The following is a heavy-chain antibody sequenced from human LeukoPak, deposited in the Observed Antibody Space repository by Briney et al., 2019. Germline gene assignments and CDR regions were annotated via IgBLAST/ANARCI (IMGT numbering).Heavy chain of an antibody. V-gene: IGHV3-23*01. CDR2: ISGGGVGT. CDR1: GFTFNGYA. J-gene: IGHJ4*02. CDR3: AARNSNGWYWDY. Sequence: GGSLRLSCAASGFTFNGYAMSWVRQAPGKGLEWVSAISGGGVGTYYADAVKGRFTISRDNSKNTLFLQMNSLRAEDTAVYYCAARNSNGWYWDYWGQGTLVTVSS. D-gene: IGHD6-19*01.